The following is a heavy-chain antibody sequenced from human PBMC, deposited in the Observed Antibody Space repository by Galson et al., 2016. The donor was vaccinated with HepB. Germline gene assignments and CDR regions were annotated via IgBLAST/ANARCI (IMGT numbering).Heavy chain of an antibody. D-gene: IGHD3-10*01. CDR3: ARAVMQGRGMYV. V-gene: IGHV6-1*01. J-gene: IGHJ6*02. Sequence: CAISGDSVYNNGAAWVWIRQSPSRGLEWLGRTFYRSTWENHYAGSVKNRITISPDTSRNQFSLHLNSVTPEDTAVYYCARAVMQGRGMYVWGQGTTVTVSS. CDR2: TFYRSTWEN. CDR1: GDSVYNNGAA.